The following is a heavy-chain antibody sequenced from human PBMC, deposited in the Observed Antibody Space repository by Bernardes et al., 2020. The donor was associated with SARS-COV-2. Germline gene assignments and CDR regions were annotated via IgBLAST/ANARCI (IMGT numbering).Heavy chain of an antibody. Sequence: GGSLRLSCAASGFTVSHSYMSWVRQAPGKGLEWVSAIYSIGTTHYTESVKGRFTISRDDSKNTLYLQMNSLRAEDTAVYYCVGDLDLTGLGTFDYWGQGTLVTVSS. D-gene: IGHD3-9*01. J-gene: IGHJ4*02. V-gene: IGHV3-53*01. CDR3: VGDLDLTGLGTFDY. CDR2: IYSIGTT. CDR1: GFTVSHSY.